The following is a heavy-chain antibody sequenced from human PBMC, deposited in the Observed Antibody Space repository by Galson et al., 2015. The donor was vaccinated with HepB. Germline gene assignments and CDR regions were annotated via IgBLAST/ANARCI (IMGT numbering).Heavy chain of an antibody. D-gene: IGHD6-19*01. J-gene: IGHJ4*02. CDR1: GFTFRNPA. CDR3: AKDPVAVAGTPLYFDY. Sequence: SLRLSCAASGFTFRNPAMNWVRQAPGKGLEWVSGISGSGSGRYYAASIKGRFTISRDNSKDTLFLQMSGLTADDTAIYYCAKDPVAVAGTPLYFDYWGQGTLVTVSS. V-gene: IGHV3-23*01. CDR2: ISGSGSGR.